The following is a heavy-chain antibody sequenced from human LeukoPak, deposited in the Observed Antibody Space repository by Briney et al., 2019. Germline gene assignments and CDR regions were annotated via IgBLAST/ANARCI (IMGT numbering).Heavy chain of an antibody. CDR3: AREDGYCSGGNCYSYFDS. CDR1: GFTFSSNW. D-gene: IGHD2-15*01. CDR2: INEDGSTT. J-gene: IGHJ3*01. V-gene: IGHV3-74*01. Sequence: KAGGSLRLSCAASGFTFSSNWMHWVRQAPGKGLVWVSRINEDGSTTNYADSVKGRSTIFRDNAKNTLYLQMNSLRAEDTAVYFCAREDGYCSGGNCYSYFDSWGQGTMVTVSS.